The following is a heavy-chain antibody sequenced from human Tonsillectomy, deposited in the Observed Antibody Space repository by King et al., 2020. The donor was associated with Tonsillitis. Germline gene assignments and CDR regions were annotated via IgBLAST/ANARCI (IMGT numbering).Heavy chain of an antibody. J-gene: IGHJ4*02. CDR2: ISSTGSRT. D-gene: IGHD4-11*01. CDR3: ARAVSNLSDEDSDY. V-gene: IGHV3-48*02. Sequence: VQLVESGGGLVQPGGSLRLSCAASGFTLSNHGFSWVRQAPGKGLEWVAYISSTGSRTHYADFVKGRFTISRDNAKNSLFLEMNSLRDEDTAVYYCARAVSNLSDEDSDYWGQGTLLTVSS. CDR1: GFTLSNHG.